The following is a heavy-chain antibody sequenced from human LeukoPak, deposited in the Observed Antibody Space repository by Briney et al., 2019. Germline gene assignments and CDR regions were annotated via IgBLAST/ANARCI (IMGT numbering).Heavy chain of an antibody. Sequence: SETLSLTCTVSGASISSYYWSWIRQPPGKGLEWIGDIYYSGSIKYNPSLKSRVTMSVDTSKNQFSLKLSSVTAADTAIYYCARDRYHAFDIWGQGTMVTVSS. CDR1: GASISSYY. V-gene: IGHV4-59*01. CDR3: ARDRYHAFDI. CDR2: IYYSGSI. D-gene: IGHD3-16*02. J-gene: IGHJ3*02.